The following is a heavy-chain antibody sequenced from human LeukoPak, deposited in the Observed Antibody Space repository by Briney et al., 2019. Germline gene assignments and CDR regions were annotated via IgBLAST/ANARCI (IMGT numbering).Heavy chain of an antibody. CDR1: GYTFTCYD. CDR3: ASGAGDHDY. J-gene: IGHJ4*02. D-gene: IGHD4-17*01. CDR2: MSANSGNT. V-gene: IGHV1-8*01. Sequence: ASVQVSCKASGYTFTCYDFNWVGQATGKGLEWMGWMSANSGNTGYAQKFQGRVTMATNTSISTAYMELSSLRSEDTAVYYCASGAGDHDYWGQGTMVTVSS.